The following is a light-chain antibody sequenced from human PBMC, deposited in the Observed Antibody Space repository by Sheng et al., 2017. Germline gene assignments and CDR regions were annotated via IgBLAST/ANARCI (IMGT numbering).Light chain of an antibody. CDR3: CSYAGSSTWV. Sequence: QSALTQPASVSGSPGQSITISCTGTSGDVGSYNLVSWYQHHPGKAPKLMIYEDIKRPSGVSNRFSGSKSGNTASLTISGLQAEDESDYYCCSYAGSSTWVFGGGTKLTVL. J-gene: IGLJ3*02. CDR2: EDI. V-gene: IGLV2-23*01. CDR1: SGDVGSYNL.